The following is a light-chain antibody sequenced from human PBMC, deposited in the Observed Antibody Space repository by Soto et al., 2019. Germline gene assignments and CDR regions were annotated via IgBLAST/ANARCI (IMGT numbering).Light chain of an antibody. CDR2: GAS. CDR3: QQYGSSPPVT. J-gene: IGKJ3*01. Sequence: EIVLTQSPGTLSLSPGERATLSCRASQSVSSSYLAWYQQKPGQAPRLLIYGASSRATGIPDRFSGSGSGTDFTLTISRVAPEDFAVYYCQQYGSSPPVTFGPGTKVDIK. CDR1: QSVSSSY. V-gene: IGKV3-20*01.